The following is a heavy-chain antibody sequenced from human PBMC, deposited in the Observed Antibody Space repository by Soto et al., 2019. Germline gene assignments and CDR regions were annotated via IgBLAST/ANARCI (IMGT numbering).Heavy chain of an antibody. D-gene: IGHD3-9*01. CDR1: GFTFSGSA. Sequence: EVQLVESGGGLVQPGGSLKLSCAASGFTFSGSAMHWVRQASGKGLEWVGRIRSKANSYATAYAASVKGRFTISRDDSKNTAYLQMNSLKTEDTAVYYCTSADHYDILTGYFVDYWGQGTLVTVSS. V-gene: IGHV3-73*02. CDR3: TSADHYDILTGYFVDY. J-gene: IGHJ4*02. CDR2: IRSKANSYAT.